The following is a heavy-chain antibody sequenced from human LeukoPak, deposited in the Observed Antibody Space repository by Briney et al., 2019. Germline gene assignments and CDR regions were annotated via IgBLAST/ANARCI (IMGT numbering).Heavy chain of an antibody. J-gene: IGHJ4*02. CDR3: ARDISGSYYHDY. D-gene: IGHD1-26*01. V-gene: IGHV3-30-3*01. Sequence: GGSLRLSCAASGFTFSSYWMSWVRQAPGKGLEWVAVISYDGSNKYYADSVKGRFTISRDNSKNTLYLQMNSLRAEDTAVYYCARDISGSYYHDYWGQGTLVTVSS. CDR1: GFTFSSYW. CDR2: ISYDGSNK.